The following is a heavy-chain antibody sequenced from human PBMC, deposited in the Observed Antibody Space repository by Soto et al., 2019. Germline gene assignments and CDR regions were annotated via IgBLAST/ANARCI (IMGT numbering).Heavy chain of an antibody. J-gene: IGHJ6*02. CDR3: VMVDNYVTPSPQDV. D-gene: IGHD3-16*01. CDR1: GYIFVKYG. CDR2: ISPYTGNT. V-gene: IGHV1-18*01. Sequence: QVQLVQSGDEVKKPGASVKVSCKAPGYIFVKYGIAWVRQAPGQGLEWMGWISPYTGNTHSATKIQGRLTMTTDTSTSTAYMDLGRMTSDDTAVYYCVMVDNYVTPSPQDVWGQGTTVTVSS.